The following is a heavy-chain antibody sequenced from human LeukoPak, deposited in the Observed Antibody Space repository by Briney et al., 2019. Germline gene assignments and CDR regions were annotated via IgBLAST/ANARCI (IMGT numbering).Heavy chain of an antibody. V-gene: IGHV1-24*01. CDR3: ATAGLIAVAGAFDY. D-gene: IGHD6-19*01. CDR1: GYTLTELS. CDR2: FDPEDGET. J-gene: IGHJ4*02. Sequence: ASVKVSCKVSGYTLTELSMHWVRQAPGKGLEWMGGFDPEDGETIYAQKFQGRVTMTEDTSTDTAYMELSSLRSEDTAVYYCATAGLIAVAGAFDYWGQGTLVTVSS.